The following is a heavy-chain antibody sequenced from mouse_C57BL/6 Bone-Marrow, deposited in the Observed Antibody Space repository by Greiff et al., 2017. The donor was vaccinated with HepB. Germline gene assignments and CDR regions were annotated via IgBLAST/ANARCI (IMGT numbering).Heavy chain of an antibody. J-gene: IGHJ2*01. V-gene: IGHV1-42*01. Sequence: VQLQQSGPELVKPGASVKISCKASGYSFTGYYMNWVKQSPEKSLEWIGEINPSTGGTTYNQKFKAKATLTVDKSSSTAYMQLKSLTSEDSAVYYCARPLLLRYRLDYWGQGTTLTVSS. D-gene: IGHD1-1*01. CDR2: INPSTGGT. CDR1: GYSFTGYY. CDR3: ARPLLLRYRLDY.